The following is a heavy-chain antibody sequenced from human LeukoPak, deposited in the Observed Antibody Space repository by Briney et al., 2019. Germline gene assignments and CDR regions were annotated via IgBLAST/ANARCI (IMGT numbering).Heavy chain of an antibody. Sequence: SETLSLTCAVYGGSISSYYWSWIRQPPRKGLEWIGYIYYSGSTNYNPSLKSRVTISVDKSKNQFSLKLSSVTAADTAVYYCARHNGRAFDIWGQGTMVTVSS. CDR2: IYYSGST. V-gene: IGHV4-59*08. CDR1: GGSISSYY. J-gene: IGHJ3*02. CDR3: ARHNGRAFDI.